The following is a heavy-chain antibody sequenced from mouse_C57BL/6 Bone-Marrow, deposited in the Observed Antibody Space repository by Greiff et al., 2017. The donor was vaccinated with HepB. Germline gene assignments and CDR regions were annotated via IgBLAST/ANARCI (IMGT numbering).Heavy chain of an antibody. CDR3: ARSITTVVAPYAMDH. CDR1: GFSLTSYG. D-gene: IGHD1-1*01. V-gene: IGHV2-6*03. J-gene: IGHJ4*01. Sequence: QVQLKESGPGLVAPSQSLSITCTVSGFSLTSYGVHWVRQPPGKGLEWLVVIWSDGSTTYNSALKSRLSISKDNSKSQVFLKMNSLQTDDTAMYYCARSITTVVAPYAMDHWGQGTAVTVSS. CDR2: IWSDGST.